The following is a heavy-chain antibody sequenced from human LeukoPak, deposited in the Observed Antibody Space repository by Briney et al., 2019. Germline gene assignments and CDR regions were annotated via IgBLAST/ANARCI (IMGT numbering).Heavy chain of an antibody. CDR3: ARWGHFDTSGYFVVDY. Sequence: SETLSLTCSISDGSISSYYWNWIWQSPGKGLEWIGHIHYSGSTHYNPSLQSRVSISIDTSKNHFSLKLRSVTAVDTAVYYCARWGHFDTSGYFVVDYWGQGTLVTVSS. V-gene: IGHV4-59*01. CDR1: DGSISSYY. J-gene: IGHJ4*02. D-gene: IGHD3-22*01. CDR2: IHYSGST.